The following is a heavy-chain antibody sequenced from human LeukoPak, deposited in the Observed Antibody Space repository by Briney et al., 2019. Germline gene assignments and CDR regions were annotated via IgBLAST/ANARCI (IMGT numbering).Heavy chain of an antibody. CDR1: GFSFSSYW. Sequence: PGGSLRLSCAGSGFSFSSYWMSWVRQAPGKGLEWVANIKQDGSEKYYVDSVKGRFTISRDNAKNSLYLQMNSLRAEDTAVYYCARDEVWGQGTLVTVSS. V-gene: IGHV3-7*01. CDR2: IKQDGSEK. J-gene: IGHJ4*02. CDR3: ARDEV.